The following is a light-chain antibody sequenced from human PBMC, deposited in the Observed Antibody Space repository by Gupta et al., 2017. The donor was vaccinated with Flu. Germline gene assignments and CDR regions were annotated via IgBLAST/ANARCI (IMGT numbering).Light chain of an antibody. J-gene: IGLJ1*01. V-gene: IGLV2-23*02. CDR2: EVT. CDR3: SSYAGSSTHV. Sequence: QSALTPPASVSGSPGQSITIFCTGTSSDVGNYNLVSWYQQHPGKAPKLVIYEVTKRPSGVSNHFSGSKSGNTASLTISGLQVEDEADYYCSSYAGSSTHVFGTGTKVTVL. CDR1: SSDVGNYNL.